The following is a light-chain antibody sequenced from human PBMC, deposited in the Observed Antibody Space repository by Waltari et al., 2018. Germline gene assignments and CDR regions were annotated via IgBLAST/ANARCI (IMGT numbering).Light chain of an antibody. V-gene: IGKV3-20*01. CDR1: QSVISEN. Sequence: ELVFTQSPGTLSLSPGERPTLPCRTSQSVISENLAWYQQEPGQAPRLLIYGASSRASGIPDRFSGSGSGTDFTFTISRLEPEDFAVYYCQQYGSAPWTFGQGTKVEI. J-gene: IGKJ1*01. CDR3: QQYGSAPWT. CDR2: GAS.